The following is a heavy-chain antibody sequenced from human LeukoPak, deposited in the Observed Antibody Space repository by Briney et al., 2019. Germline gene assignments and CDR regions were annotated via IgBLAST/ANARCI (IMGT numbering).Heavy chain of an antibody. Sequence: ASVKVSCKASGYTFTTYAMHWVRQAPGQRLEWMGWISPGNGNTRYSQKFQGRVTITRDTSASTAYMELSSLRSEDTAVYYCAIDMVRGVITPYGYWGQGTLATVSS. J-gene: IGHJ4*02. CDR2: ISPGNGNT. CDR3: AIDMVRGVITPYGY. V-gene: IGHV1-3*01. CDR1: GYTFTTYA. D-gene: IGHD3-10*01.